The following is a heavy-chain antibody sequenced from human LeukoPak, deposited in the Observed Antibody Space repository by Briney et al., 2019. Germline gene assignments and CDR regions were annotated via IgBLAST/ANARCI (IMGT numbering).Heavy chain of an antibody. V-gene: IGHV3-30-3*01. CDR1: GFTFSSYA. D-gene: IGHD3-22*01. CDR3: ARAAHYYDSSGYYY. Sequence: PGGSLRLSCAASGFTFSSYAMHGVRQAPGKGLEWVAVISYDGSNKYYADSVKGRFTISRDNSKNTLYLQMNSLRAEDTAVHYCARAAHYYDSSGYYYWGQGTLVTVSS. CDR2: ISYDGSNK. J-gene: IGHJ4*02.